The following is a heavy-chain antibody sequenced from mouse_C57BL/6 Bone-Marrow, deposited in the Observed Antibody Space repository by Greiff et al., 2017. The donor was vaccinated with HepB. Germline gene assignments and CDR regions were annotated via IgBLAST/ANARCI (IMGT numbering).Heavy chain of an antibody. CDR1: GFTFSSYG. Sequence: EVKLVESGGDLVKPGGSLKLSCAASGFTFSSYGMSWVRQTPDKRLEWVATISSGGSYTYYPDSVKGRFTISRDNAKNTLYLQMSSMKSEDTAMYYCARGLYYEVDVWGTGTTVTVSS. CDR2: ISSGGSYT. V-gene: IGHV5-6*02. CDR3: ARGLYYEVDV. D-gene: IGHD2-4*01. J-gene: IGHJ1*03.